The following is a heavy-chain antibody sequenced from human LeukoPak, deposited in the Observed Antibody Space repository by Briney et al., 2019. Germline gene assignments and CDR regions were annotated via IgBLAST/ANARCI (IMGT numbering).Heavy chain of an antibody. V-gene: IGHV4-59*08. Sequence: SETLSLTCTVSGGSISSYYWSWIRQPPGKGLEWIGYIYYSGSTNYNPSLKSRVTISVDTSKNQFSLKLSSVTAADTAVYYCARSNYDSSGYPDYWGQGTLVTVSS. CDR2: IYYSGST. CDR3: ARSNYDSSGYPDY. D-gene: IGHD3-22*01. J-gene: IGHJ4*02. CDR1: GGSISSYY.